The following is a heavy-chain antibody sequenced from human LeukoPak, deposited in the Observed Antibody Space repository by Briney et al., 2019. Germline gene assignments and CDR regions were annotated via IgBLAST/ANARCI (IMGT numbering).Heavy chain of an antibody. D-gene: IGHD2/OR15-2a*01. J-gene: IGHJ4*02. Sequence: GASVKVSCKASGYTFTSYGISWVRQAPGQGLEWMGWISAYNGNTNYAQKLQGRVTMTTDTSTSTAYMELRSLRSEDTAVYYCMSNYLQGGYFFDHWGQGALVTVSS. V-gene: IGHV1-18*01. CDR2: ISAYNGNT. CDR3: MSNYLQGGYFFDH. CDR1: GYTFTSYG.